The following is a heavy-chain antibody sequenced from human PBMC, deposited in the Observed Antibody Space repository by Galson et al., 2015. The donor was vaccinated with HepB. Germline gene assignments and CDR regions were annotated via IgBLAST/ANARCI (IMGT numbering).Heavy chain of an antibody. J-gene: IGHJ3*02. V-gene: IGHV3-30-3*01. CDR1: GLNFNNYV. CDR3: ARGGRIVVVTSTRNFDLFNI. CDR2: ISFDVNNN. Sequence: SLRLSCAASGLNFNNYVMHWVRQAPGKGLEWVALISFDVNNNYYADSVKGRFTISRDNSRNTLYLHMSSVTTEDTAMYYCARGGRIVVVTSTRNFDLFNIWGQGTLVTVSS. D-gene: IGHD2-21*02.